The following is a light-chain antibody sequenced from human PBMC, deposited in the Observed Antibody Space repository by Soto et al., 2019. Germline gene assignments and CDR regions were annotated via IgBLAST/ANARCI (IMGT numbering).Light chain of an antibody. V-gene: IGLV2-14*03. CDR2: DLS. Sequence: QSVLTHPASVSASPGQAITISCTGTSSDVWGYNYVSWYQQHPRKAPKLMIYDLSNRPSGVSNRFSGSKSGNTASLTISGLQAEDEADYYCSSYTSSSPAIVFGTGTKVTVL. J-gene: IGLJ1*01. CDR1: SSDVWGYNY. CDR3: SSYTSSSPAIV.